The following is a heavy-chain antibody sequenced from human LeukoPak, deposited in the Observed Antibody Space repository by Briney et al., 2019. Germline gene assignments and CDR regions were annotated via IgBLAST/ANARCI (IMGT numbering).Heavy chain of an antibody. CDR2: ISAYNGNT. CDR3: ARASRSYYDSSGHNWFDP. J-gene: IGHJ5*02. D-gene: IGHD3-22*01. CDR1: GYTFTSYG. Sequence: GASVKVSCKASGYTFTSYGISWVRQAPGQGLEWMGWISAYNGNTNYAQKFQGRVTMTRDTSISTAYMELSRLRSDDTAVYYCARASRSYYDSSGHNWFDPWGQGTLVTVSS. V-gene: IGHV1-18*01.